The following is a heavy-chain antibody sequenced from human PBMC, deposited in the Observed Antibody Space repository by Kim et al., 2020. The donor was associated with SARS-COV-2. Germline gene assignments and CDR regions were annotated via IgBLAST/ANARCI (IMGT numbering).Heavy chain of an antibody. J-gene: IGHJ4*02. CDR3: ARRTYSGSYFFFDY. D-gene: IGHD1-26*01. Sequence: GGSLRLSCAASGFTFSSYWMHWVRQAPGKGLVWVSHINSDGSTTSYADSVKGRFTISRDNAKNTLYLQMNSLRAEDTAVYYCARRTYSGSYFFFDYWGQGTLVTVSS. CDR2: INSDGSTT. CDR1: GFTFSSYW. V-gene: IGHV3-74*01.